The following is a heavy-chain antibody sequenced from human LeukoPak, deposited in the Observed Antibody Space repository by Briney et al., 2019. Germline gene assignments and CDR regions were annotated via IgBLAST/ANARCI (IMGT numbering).Heavy chain of an antibody. CDR2: IKQDGSEK. V-gene: IGHV3-7*01. D-gene: IGHD2-2*01. CDR3: XXXXXXXXYCSSTSCPDAFDI. Sequence: GGSLRLSCAASGFTFSSYEMHWVRQAPGKGLEWVANIKQDGSEKYCVDSVKGRFTISRDNAKNSLYLQMNSLRAEDTAVYYXXXXXXXXXYCSSTSCPDAFDIWGQGTMVTVSS. J-gene: IGHJ3*02. CDR1: GFTFSSYE.